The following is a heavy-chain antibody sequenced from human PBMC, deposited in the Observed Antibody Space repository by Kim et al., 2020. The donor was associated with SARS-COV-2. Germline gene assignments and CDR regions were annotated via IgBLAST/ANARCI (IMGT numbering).Heavy chain of an antibody. J-gene: IGHJ4*02. D-gene: IGHD2-2*01. Sequence: GGSLRLSCAASGFTFSNYAMSWVRQAPGRGLEWVSTISAGGITTYYADSVKGRFTISRENSKNTLSLQMNSLRAEDTAVYYCAKGTTSTTYSATDYWVQG. CDR3: AKGTTSTTYSATDY. V-gene: IGHV3-23*01. CDR2: ISAGGITT. CDR1: GFTFSNYA.